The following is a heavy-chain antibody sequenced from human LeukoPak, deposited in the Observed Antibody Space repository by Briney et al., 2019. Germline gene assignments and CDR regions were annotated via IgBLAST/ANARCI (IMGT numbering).Heavy chain of an antibody. CDR3: ARGYYDSSGYYGFDY. D-gene: IGHD3-22*01. CDR1: GGSFSGYY. V-gene: IGHV4-34*01. CDR2: INHSGST. Sequence: PSETLSLTCAVYGGSFSGYYWSWIRQPPGKGLEWIGEINHSGSTNYSPSLKSRVTISVDTSKNQFSLKLSSVTAADTAVYYCARGYYDSSGYYGFDYWGQGTLVTVSS. J-gene: IGHJ4*02.